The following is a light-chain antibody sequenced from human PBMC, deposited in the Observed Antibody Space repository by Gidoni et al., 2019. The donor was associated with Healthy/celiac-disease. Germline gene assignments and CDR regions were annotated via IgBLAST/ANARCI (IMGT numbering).Light chain of an antibody. CDR1: KLGDKY. J-gene: IGLJ1*01. V-gene: IGLV3-1*01. CDR2: QDS. CDR3: QAWDSSTPFV. Sequence: SYELTQPPSVSVSPGQTASITFSGDKLGDKYACWYQQKPGQSPVLVIYQDSKRPSGIPERFSGSNSGNTATLTISGTQAMDEADDYCQAWDSSTPFVFGTGTKVTVL.